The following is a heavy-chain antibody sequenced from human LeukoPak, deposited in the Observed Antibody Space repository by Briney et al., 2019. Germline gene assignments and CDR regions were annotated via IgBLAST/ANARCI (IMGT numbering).Heavy chain of an antibody. Sequence: SGPTLVNPTQTLTLTCTFSGFSLSSSGVGVGWIRQPPGKALEWLALIYWNEDKRYSPSLKSRLTITKDTSKNQVVLTMTNMDPVDTATYYCAHRRLKTGIYYGGFDYWGQGTLVTVSS. CDR1: GFSLSSSGVG. CDR2: IYWNEDK. D-gene: IGHD1-26*01. CDR3: AHRRLKTGIYYGGFDY. V-gene: IGHV2-5*01. J-gene: IGHJ4*02.